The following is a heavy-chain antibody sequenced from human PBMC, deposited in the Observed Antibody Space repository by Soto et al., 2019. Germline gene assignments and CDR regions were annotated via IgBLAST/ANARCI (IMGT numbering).Heavy chain of an antibody. Sequence: TLSLTCTVSGGSISSGGYYWSWIRQHPGKGLEWIGYIYYSGSTYYNPSLKSRVTISVDTSKNQFSLKLSSVTAADTAVYYCARVDSLVAATFDYWGQGTLVTVSS. V-gene: IGHV4-31*03. CDR2: IYYSGST. CDR3: ARVDSLVAATFDY. CDR1: GGSISSGGYY. D-gene: IGHD2-15*01. J-gene: IGHJ4*02.